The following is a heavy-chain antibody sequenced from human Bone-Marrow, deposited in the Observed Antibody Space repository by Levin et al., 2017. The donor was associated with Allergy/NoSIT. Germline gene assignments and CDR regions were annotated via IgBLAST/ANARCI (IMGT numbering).Heavy chain of an antibody. D-gene: IGHD2-2*01. CDR3: GKDTCGAGNASCYRLGDYYGMDV. V-gene: IGHV3-9*01. Sequence: PGGSLRLSCAGSGFIFEDFAMHWVRQAPGKGLEWVSTISMNSGNVGYADSVKGRFSVPRDNAQSSLYLQMDSLTSEDTAFYYCGKDTCGAGNASCYRLGDYYGMDVWGQGTTVIVSS. CDR1: GFIFEDFA. J-gene: IGHJ6*02. CDR2: ISMNSGNV.